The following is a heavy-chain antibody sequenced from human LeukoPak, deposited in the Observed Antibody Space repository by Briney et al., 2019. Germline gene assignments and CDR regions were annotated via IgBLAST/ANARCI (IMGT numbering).Heavy chain of an antibody. CDR3: ANGGYTSSWYVVDY. V-gene: IGHV3-33*06. J-gene: IGHJ4*02. CDR2: IWYDGINK. D-gene: IGHD6-13*01. CDR1: GFTFRTFG. Sequence: HTGGSLRLSCAASGFTFRTFGMHWVRQAPGKGLEWVAIIWYDGINKYCADSVKGRFTISRDNSKNTLYLQMNSLRAEDTAVYYCANGGYTSSWYVVDYWGQGTLVTVSS.